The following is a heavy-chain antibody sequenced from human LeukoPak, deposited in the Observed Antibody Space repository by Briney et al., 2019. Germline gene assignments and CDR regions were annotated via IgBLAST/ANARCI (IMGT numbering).Heavy chain of an antibody. Sequence: GGSLRLSCAASGFTFSSSWMNWVRQAPGKGLEWVASINEDGSEKYYVDSVKGRFTVSRDNAKNSLYLQMYSLRVEDTAVHYCTRDSGRFRLDYWGQGILVTVSS. CDR2: INEDGSEK. V-gene: IGHV3-7*01. J-gene: IGHJ4*02. CDR3: TRDSGRFRLDY. D-gene: IGHD6-19*01. CDR1: GFTFSSSW.